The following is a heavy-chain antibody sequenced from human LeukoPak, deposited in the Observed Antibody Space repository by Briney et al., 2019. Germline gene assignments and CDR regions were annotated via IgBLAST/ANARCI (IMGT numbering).Heavy chain of an antibody. CDR2: IYHSGST. D-gene: IGHD3-9*01. V-gene: IGHV4-39*07. Sequence: SETLSLTCTVSGGSISSSSYYWGWIRQPPGKGLEWIGEIYHSGSTNYNPSLKSRVTISVDKSKNQFSLKLSSVTAADTAVYYCAREPGFGPNWFDPWGQGTLVTVSS. CDR3: AREPGFGPNWFDP. CDR1: GGSISSSSYY. J-gene: IGHJ5*02.